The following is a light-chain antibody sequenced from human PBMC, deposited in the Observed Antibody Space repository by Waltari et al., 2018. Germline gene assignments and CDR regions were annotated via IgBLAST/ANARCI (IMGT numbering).Light chain of an antibody. J-gene: IGLJ2*01. CDR3: CSYTSISTVV. CDR2: GVY. Sequence: QSALTQPASVSGSPGQSITISCTGSSRDIGGYNYVSWYQHYPGKAPKVLIYGVYNPPSGVSYRFSGSKLDNTASLTISGLRAEDEAAYFCCSYTSISTVVFGGGTKVTVL. CDR1: SRDIGGYNY. V-gene: IGLV2-14*03.